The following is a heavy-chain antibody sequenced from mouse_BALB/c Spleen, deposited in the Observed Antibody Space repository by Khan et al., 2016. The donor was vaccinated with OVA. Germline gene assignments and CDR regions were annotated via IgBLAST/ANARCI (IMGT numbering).Heavy chain of an antibody. J-gene: IGHJ3*01. CDR3: ALYYYGRAWFAY. V-gene: IGHV2-3*01. CDR1: GFSLTSYG. Sequence: QVQLKESGPGLVAPSQSLSITCTVSGFSLTSYGVGWVRQPPGKGLEWLGVIWGDGNTNYHSALISRLNINKDNSKSQVFLKLNSLQTDDTATYYCALYYYGRAWFAYWGQGTLVTVSA. CDR2: IWGDGNT. D-gene: IGHD1-1*01.